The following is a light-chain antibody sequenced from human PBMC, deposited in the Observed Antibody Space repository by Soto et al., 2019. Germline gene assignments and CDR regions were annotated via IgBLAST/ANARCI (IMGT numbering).Light chain of an antibody. CDR3: QHYGGLWT. J-gene: IGKJ1*01. V-gene: IGKV1-5*01. Sequence: DIQMTQSTSTLSAFVGDRVTITCRASQSISNRLAWYQQKPGKAPKVLIYDASNFESGVPSRFSGSGSGTEFILSISSLQPDDFATYYCQHYGGLWTFGQGTKVDI. CDR1: QSISNR. CDR2: DAS.